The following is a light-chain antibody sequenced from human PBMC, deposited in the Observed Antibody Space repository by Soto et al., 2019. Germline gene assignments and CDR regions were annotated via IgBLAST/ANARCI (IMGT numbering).Light chain of an antibody. J-gene: IGKJ4*01. CDR2: GPS. V-gene: IGKV3-20*01. CDR3: QQYDTSPLT. Sequence: PGERATLSCRASQSVSSSYLAWYQQKPGQAPRLLTYGPSNRATGIPDRFSGSGSATDFTLTISRLEPEDFAVYYCQQYDTSPLTFGGGTKVDIK. CDR1: QSVSSSY.